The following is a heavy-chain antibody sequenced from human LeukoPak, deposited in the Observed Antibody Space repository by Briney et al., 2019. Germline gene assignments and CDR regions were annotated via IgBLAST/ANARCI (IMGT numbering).Heavy chain of an antibody. D-gene: IGHD3-3*01. CDR2: ISAYNGNT. CDR1: GYTFTSYD. J-gene: IGHJ5*02. Sequence: GASVKVSCKASGYTFTSYDINWVRQAPGQGLEGMGWISAYNGNTNYAQKLQGRVTMTTDTSTSTAYMELRSLRSDDTAVYYCARGLEWLTRRHTWFDPWGQGTLVTVSS. V-gene: IGHV1-18*01. CDR3: ARGLEWLTRRHTWFDP.